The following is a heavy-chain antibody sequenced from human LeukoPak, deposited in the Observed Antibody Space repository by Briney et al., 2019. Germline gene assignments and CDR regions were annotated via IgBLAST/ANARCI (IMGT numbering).Heavy chain of an antibody. CDR2: ISWNSGSI. CDR3: AKVSGVDFWSGYYDY. V-gene: IGHV3-9*01. Sequence: GRSLRLSCAASGFTFDDYAVHWVRQAPGKGLEWVSGISWNSGSIGYADSVKGRFTISRDNAKNSLYLQVNSLRAEDTALYYCAKVSGVDFWSGYYDYWGQGTLVTVSS. D-gene: IGHD3-3*01. J-gene: IGHJ4*02. CDR1: GFTFDDYA.